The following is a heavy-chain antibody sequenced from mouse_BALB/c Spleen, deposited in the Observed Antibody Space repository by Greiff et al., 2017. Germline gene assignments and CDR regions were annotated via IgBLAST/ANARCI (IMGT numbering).Heavy chain of an antibody. CDR1: GFTFTDYY. CDR2: IRNKANGYTT. J-gene: IGHJ3*01. V-gene: IGHV7-3*02. Sequence: EVQRVESGGGLVQPGGSLRLSCATSGFTFTDYYMSWVRQPPGKALEWLGFIRNKANGYTTEYSASVKGRFTISRDNFQSILYLQMNTLRAEDSATYYCARDDPFAYWGQGTLVTVSA. CDR3: ARDDPFAY.